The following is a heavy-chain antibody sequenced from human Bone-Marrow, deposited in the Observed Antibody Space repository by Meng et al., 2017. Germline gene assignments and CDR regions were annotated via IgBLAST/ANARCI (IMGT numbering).Heavy chain of an antibody. V-gene: IGHV1-69*06. J-gene: IGHJ4*02. CDR3: ARGYCSGGSCYSIDY. CDR2: IIPIFGTA. D-gene: IGHD2-15*01. CDR1: GGTFSSYA. Sequence: QGQLGLCGAWVTKHGSSVKVSCNASGGTFSSYAISWVRQAPGKGLEWMGGIIPIFGTANYAQKFQGRVTITADKSTSTAYMELSSLRSEDTAVYYCARGYCSGGSCYSIDYWGQGTLVTVSS.